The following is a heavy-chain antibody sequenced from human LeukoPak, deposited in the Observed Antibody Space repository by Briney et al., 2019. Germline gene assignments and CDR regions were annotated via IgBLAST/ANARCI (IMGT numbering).Heavy chain of an antibody. CDR3: ARWSGWYYFDY. Sequence: SETLSLTCTVSGGSTSSYYWSWIRQPPGKGLEWIGYIYYSGSTNYNPSLKSRVTISVDTSKNQFSLKLSSVTAADTAVYYCARWSGWYYFDYWGQGTLVTVSS. CDR2: IYYSGST. J-gene: IGHJ4*02. D-gene: IGHD6-19*01. V-gene: IGHV4-59*08. CDR1: GGSTSSYY.